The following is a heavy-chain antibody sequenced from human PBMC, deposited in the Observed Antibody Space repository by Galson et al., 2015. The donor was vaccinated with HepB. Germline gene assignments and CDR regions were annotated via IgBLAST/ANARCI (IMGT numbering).Heavy chain of an antibody. D-gene: IGHD2/OR15-2a*01. CDR2: ISSSSSYI. CDR1: GFTFSSYS. CDR3: AKFLAVYGMDV. Sequence: SLRLSCAASGFTFSSYSMNWVRQAPGKGLEWVSSISSSSSYIYYADSVKGRFTISRDNAKNSLYLQMNSLRAEDTAVYYCAKFLAVYGMDVWGQGTTVTVSS. V-gene: IGHV3-21*04. J-gene: IGHJ6*02.